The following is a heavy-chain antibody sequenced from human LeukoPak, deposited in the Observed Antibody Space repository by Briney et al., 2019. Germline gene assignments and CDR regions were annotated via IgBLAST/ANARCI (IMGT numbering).Heavy chain of an antibody. CDR1: GGSISSGGYY. D-gene: IGHD3-22*01. Sequence: SETLSLTCTVSGGSISSGGYYWSWIRQHPGKGLEWIGYIYYSGSTYYNPSLKSRVTISVDTSKNQFSLKLSSVTAADTAVYYCARDRVYYDSRKTHAFDIWGQGTMVTVSS. J-gene: IGHJ3*02. CDR2: IYYSGST. V-gene: IGHV4-31*03. CDR3: ARDRVYYDSRKTHAFDI.